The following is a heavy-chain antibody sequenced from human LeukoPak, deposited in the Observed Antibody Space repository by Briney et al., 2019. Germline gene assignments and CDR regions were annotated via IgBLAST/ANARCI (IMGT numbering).Heavy chain of an antibody. D-gene: IGHD5-18*01. CDR1: GFIVSSNY. Sequence: GGSLRLSCAASGFIVSSNYMSWVRQGPGKGLEWVSVIYSGGSTYYADSVKGRFTISRDNSKNTLYPQINSLRAEDTAVYYCAKDTNVDYWGQGTLVTVSS. J-gene: IGHJ4*02. V-gene: IGHV3-66*02. CDR2: IYSGGST. CDR3: AKDTNVDY.